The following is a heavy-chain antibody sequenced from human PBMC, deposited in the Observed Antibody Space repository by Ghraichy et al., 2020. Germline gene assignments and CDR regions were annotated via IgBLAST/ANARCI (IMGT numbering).Heavy chain of an antibody. CDR3: ARGGGVAGGYYYYGMDV. CDR2: IYSGGSA. D-gene: IGHD6-19*01. CDR1: GFTVSSNY. J-gene: IGHJ6*02. Sequence: LSLTCAASGFTVSSNYMSWVRQAPGKGLEWVSVIYSGGSAYYADSVKGRFTISRDNSKNTVYLQMNSLRAEDTAVYYCARGGGVAGGYYYYGMDVWGQGTTVTVSS. V-gene: IGHV3-66*01.